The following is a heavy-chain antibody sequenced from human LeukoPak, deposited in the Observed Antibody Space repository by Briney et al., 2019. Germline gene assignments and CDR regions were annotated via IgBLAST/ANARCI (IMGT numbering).Heavy chain of an antibody. J-gene: IGHJ4*02. CDR2: IYTSGST. V-gene: IGHV4-4*07. CDR1: GGSIYNYY. Sequence: SETLSLTCTVSGGSIYNYYWSWIRQPAGKGLQWVGRIYTSGSTDYSPSLKSRVTLSLDTSKSQFSLNLYSVTAADTAVYFCARESKTYDGSGYYHDSWGQGTLVTVSS. D-gene: IGHD3-22*01. CDR3: ARESKTYDGSGYYHDS.